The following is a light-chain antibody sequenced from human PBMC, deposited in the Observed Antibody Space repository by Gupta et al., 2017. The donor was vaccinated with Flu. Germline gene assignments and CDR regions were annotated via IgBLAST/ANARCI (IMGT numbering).Light chain of an antibody. CDR1: QGISNY. V-gene: IGKV1-27*01. CDR2: AAS. J-gene: IGKJ1*01. Sequence: TSSLSASVGDRVTSTCRASQGISNYLAWYQQKPGKGPKLLIYAASTLQSGVPSRFSGSGSGTDFTLTISSLQPEDVATYYCQKYNSAPPTFGQGTKVEIK. CDR3: QKYNSAPPT.